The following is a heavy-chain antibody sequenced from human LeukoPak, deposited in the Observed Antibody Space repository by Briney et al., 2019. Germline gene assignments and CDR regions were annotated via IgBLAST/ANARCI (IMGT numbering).Heavy chain of an antibody. CDR3: TTLPHDSSGYYYYFDY. D-gene: IGHD3-22*01. J-gene: IGHJ4*02. Sequence: GGSLRLSCAASGFTFSSYWMSWVRQAPGKGLEWVGRIKSKTDGGTTDYAAPVKGRFTISRDDSKNTLYLQMNSLKTEDTAVYYCTTLPHDSSGYYYYFDYWGQGTLVTVSS. CDR1: GFTFSSYW. CDR2: IKSKTDGGTT. V-gene: IGHV3-15*01.